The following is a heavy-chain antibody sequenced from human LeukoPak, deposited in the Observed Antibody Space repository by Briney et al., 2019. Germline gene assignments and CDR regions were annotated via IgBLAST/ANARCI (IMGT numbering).Heavy chain of an antibody. CDR3: ARGHYVVVPAGDLYYYYYYMDV. CDR1: GGSFSGNY. CDR2: INHSGST. D-gene: IGHD2-2*01. Sequence: PSETLSLTCAVYGGSFSGNYWSWIRQPPGKGLEWIGEINHSGSTNYNPSLKSRVTISVDTSKNQFSLKLSSVTAADTAVYYCARGHYVVVPAGDLYYYYYYMDVWGKGTTVTVSS. V-gene: IGHV4-34*01. J-gene: IGHJ6*03.